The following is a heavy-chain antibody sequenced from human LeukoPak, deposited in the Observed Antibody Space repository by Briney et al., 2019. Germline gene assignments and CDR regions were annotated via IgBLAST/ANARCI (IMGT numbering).Heavy chain of an antibody. J-gene: IGHJ4*02. CDR1: GYTLTSYD. V-gene: IGHV1-8*01. CDR3: ARAQRYCGSTSCYAPVAF. CDR2: MNPNSGKT. Sequence: ASVNVSCKASGYTLTSYDINWVRQATGQGLEWMGWMNPNSGKTDYAQKFQGRVTMTRNTSITTAYMELSSLRSEDTAVHYCARAQRYCGSTSCYAPVAFWGQGTLVTVSS. D-gene: IGHD2-2*01.